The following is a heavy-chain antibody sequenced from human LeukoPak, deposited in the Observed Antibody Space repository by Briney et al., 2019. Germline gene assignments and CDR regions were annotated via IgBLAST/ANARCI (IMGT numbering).Heavy chain of an antibody. V-gene: IGHV4-61*02. D-gene: IGHD5-12*01. CDR1: GVSLSSGGYY. CDR3: TREFGYAVASLDY. Sequence: PSETLSLTCTVSGVSLSSGGYYWSWIRQPAGKGLEWIGRIYPGGSTHCNPSLKSRVTISVDTSKNQFSLKLTSVLCAATAGYYITREFGYAVASLDYSGQGTLVTVTS. J-gene: IGHJ4*02. CDR2: IYPGGST.